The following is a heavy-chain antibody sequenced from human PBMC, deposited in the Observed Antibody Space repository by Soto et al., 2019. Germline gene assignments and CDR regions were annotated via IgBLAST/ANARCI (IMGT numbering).Heavy chain of an antibody. J-gene: IGHJ5*02. CDR3: ARGQRREDWFDP. V-gene: IGHV4-30-2*01. Sequence: QLQLQEYGSGLVKPSQTLSLTCTVSGGSVSSSNYSWSWIRQPPGKGLEWIGYIYHSGSTYYNPSLKSRVTISIDRSKNQFSLKLSSVTAADTAVYYCARGQRREDWFDPWGQGTLVTVSS. CDR2: IYHSGST. D-gene: IGHD1-26*01. CDR1: GGSVSSSNYS.